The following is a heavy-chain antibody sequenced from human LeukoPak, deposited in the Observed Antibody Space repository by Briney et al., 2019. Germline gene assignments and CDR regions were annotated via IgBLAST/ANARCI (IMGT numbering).Heavy chain of an antibody. CDR3: ARRVGYYGSGNYFYYMDV. CDR2: ISSNGGNT. V-gene: IGHV3-64*01. J-gene: IGHJ6*03. Sequence: GGSLRLSCATSGFIFSSYAMHWVRQAPGKGLEYVSAISSNGGNTNYASFVKGRFTISRDNSKNTLYLQMGSLRAEDMAVYYCARRVGYYGSGNYFYYMDVWGKGTTVTVSS. D-gene: IGHD3-10*01. CDR1: GFIFSSYA.